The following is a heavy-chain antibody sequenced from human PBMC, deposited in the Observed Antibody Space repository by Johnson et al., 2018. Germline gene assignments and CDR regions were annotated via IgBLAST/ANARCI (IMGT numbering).Heavy chain of an antibody. Sequence: QVQLVESGGGVVQPGRSLRLSCAAAGFTFSSYAIHWVRQAPGKGLEWVAAISHDGSDKYYADSVKGRFTISRDNSKNTLYVQMNSLRAEDTAIYYFAREALICMVYWGQGTLVTVS. CDR2: ISHDGSDK. CDR1: GFTFSSYA. J-gene: IGHJ4*02. V-gene: IGHV3-30*03. CDR3: AREALICMVY. D-gene: IGHD3-10*01.